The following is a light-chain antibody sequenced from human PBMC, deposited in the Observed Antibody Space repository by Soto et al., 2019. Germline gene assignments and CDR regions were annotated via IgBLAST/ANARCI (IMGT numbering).Light chain of an antibody. CDR2: GAS. CDR1: QSVSDN. CDR3: QQHDSWPRT. Sequence: EIVMTQSPATLSVSPGERATLSCRASQSVSDNLAWYQQKPGQAPRLLIYGASTRATGIPARFSGSGSGTDFTLTINSLEPEDFAVYYCQQHDSWPRTFGQGTKVDIK. V-gene: IGKV3-15*01. J-gene: IGKJ1*01.